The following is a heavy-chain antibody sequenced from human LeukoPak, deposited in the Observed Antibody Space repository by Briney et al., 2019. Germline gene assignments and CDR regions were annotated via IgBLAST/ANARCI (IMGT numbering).Heavy chain of an antibody. Sequence: GGSLRLSCAASGFTFSSYEMNWVRQAPGKGLEWVSYISSSGSTIYYADSVKGRFTISRDNAKNSLYLQMNSLRAEDTAVYYCARVTTGVTLYYFDYWGQGTLVTVSS. CDR1: GFTFSSYE. CDR3: ARVTTGVTLYYFDY. J-gene: IGHJ4*02. CDR2: ISSSGSTI. D-gene: IGHD2-21*02. V-gene: IGHV3-48*03.